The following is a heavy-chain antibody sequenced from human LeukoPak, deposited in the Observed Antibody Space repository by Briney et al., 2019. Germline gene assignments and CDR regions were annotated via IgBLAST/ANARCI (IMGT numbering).Heavy chain of an antibody. J-gene: IGHJ4*02. CDR3: ARDVDFWSGSSREDY. CDR1: GYTFTSYG. D-gene: IGHD3-3*01. Sequence: ASVKVSCKASGYTFTSYGISWVRQAPGQGLEWMGWISAYNGNTTYAQKLQGRVTMTTGTSTSTAYMELRSLRSDDTAVYYCARDVDFWSGSSREDYWGQGTLVTVSS. CDR2: ISAYNGNT. V-gene: IGHV1-18*01.